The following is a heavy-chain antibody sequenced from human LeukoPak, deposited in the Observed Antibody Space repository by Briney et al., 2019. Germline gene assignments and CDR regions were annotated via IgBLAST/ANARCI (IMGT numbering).Heavy chain of an antibody. J-gene: IGHJ4*02. Sequence: GGSLRLSCAASGFTFSSYAMSWVRQAPGKGLEWVSAISGSGGSTYYADSVKGRFTISRDDSKNTLYLQMNSLRAEDTAVYYCAKGGRDGYNFDYWGQGTLVTVSS. CDR1: GFTFSSYA. CDR2: ISGSGGST. D-gene: IGHD5-24*01. V-gene: IGHV3-23*01. CDR3: AKGGRDGYNFDY.